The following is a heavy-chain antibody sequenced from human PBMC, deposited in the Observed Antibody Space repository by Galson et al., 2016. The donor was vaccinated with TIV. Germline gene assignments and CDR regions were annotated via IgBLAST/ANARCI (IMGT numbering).Heavy chain of an antibody. CDR1: GGSISSHY. Sequence: ETLSLTCTVSGGSISSHYWNWIRQPPGKGLEWIGYINYSGSTNYNPSLKSRVTISSDTSRNQFSLKLSSVTAADTAVNYCARDPIRTAGVGFAPWGQGTLLTVSS. CDR2: INYSGST. J-gene: IGHJ5*02. CDR3: ARDPIRTAGVGFAP. D-gene: IGHD1-14*01. V-gene: IGHV4-59*11.